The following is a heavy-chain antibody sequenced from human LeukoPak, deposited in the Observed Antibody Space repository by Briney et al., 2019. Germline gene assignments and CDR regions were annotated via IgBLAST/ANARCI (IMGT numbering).Heavy chain of an antibody. Sequence: ASVKVSCKASGYTFTSYGISWVRQAPGQGLEWMGWISAYNGNTNYAQKLQGRVTMTTDTSTSTAYMELRSLRSDDTAVYYCARSHYYVSSGPTDYWGQGTLVTVSS. V-gene: IGHV1-18*01. CDR1: GYTFTSYG. J-gene: IGHJ4*02. CDR2: ISAYNGNT. CDR3: ARSHYYVSSGPTDY. D-gene: IGHD3-22*01.